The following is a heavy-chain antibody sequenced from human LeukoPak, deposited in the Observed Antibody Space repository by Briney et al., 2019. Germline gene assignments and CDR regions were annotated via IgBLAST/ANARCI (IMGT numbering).Heavy chain of an antibody. CDR2: INPSGGST. J-gene: IGHJ4*02. CDR3: ARESLLTGRSEY. Sequence: ASVKVSCKASGYTFTRYYMHWVRQAPGQGLEWMGLINPSGGSTVLVQKFQGRVTMTSDTSTSTVYLEVSSLRSEDTAVCYCARESLLTGRSEYWGQGTVVTVSS. CDR1: GYTFTRYY. V-gene: IGHV1-46*01. D-gene: IGHD1-1*01.